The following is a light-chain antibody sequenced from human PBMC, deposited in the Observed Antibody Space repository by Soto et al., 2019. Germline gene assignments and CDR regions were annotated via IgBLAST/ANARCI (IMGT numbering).Light chain of an antibody. CDR1: QAVPNN. CDR2: AAS. Sequence: DIHLTQSPSFLSASVGDRVTITCRPSQAVPNNMAWYQQKPGKPPKLLIYAASTLQSGVPSRFSGSGSGTDFTLTIRSMQTAAFANYSCQQLNSYPLTFGGGTKVDIK. CDR3: QQLNSYPLT. V-gene: IGKV1-9*01. J-gene: IGKJ4*01.